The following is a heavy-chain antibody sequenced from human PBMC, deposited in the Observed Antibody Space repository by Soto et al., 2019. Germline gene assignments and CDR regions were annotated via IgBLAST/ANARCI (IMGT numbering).Heavy chain of an antibody. D-gene: IGHD2-2*01. V-gene: IGHV4-31*03. J-gene: IGHJ6*04. Sequence: PSETLSLTCTVSGGSIRSGGYYWSWVRQNPRKGLEWIGNIYYSGNTYYNPSLKSRLTISVDTSKNQFSLNLSSVTAAATAVYHRARDRLMSPAGTPRHYFRLAVWGGGTKATVSS. CDR1: GGSIRSGGYY. CDR2: IYYSGNT. CDR3: ARDRLMSPAGTPRHYFRLAV.